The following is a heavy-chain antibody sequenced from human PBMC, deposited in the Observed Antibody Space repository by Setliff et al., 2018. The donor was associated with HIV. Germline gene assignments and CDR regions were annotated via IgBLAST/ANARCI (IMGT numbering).Heavy chain of an antibody. CDR2: INTKTGNP. Sequence: GASVKVSCKASGYNVTVSAINWVRQAPGQALEWLGWINTKTGNPMYAQGFRGRFVFSLDTSVSTAFLQINRLKAEDTAKYYCARVGSGWSTFDYWGQGALVTVSS. CDR1: GYNVTVSA. CDR3: ARVGSGWSTFDY. V-gene: IGHV7-4-1*02. D-gene: IGHD6-13*01. J-gene: IGHJ4*02.